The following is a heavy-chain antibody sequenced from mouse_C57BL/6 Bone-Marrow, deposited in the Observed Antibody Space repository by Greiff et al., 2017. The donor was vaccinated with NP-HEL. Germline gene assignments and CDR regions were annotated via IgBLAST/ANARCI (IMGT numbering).Heavy chain of an antibody. CDR3: TGIYYDYDGGFAY. CDR2: IDPEDGDT. D-gene: IGHD2-4*01. J-gene: IGHJ3*01. V-gene: IGHV14-1*01. CDR1: GFNIKDYY. Sequence: EVQLQQSGAELVRPGASVKLSCTASGFNIKDYYMHWVKQRPEQGLEWIGRIDPEDGDTEYAPKFQGKATMTADTSSNTAYLQLSSLTSEDTAVYYCTGIYYDYDGGFAYWGQGTLVTVSA.